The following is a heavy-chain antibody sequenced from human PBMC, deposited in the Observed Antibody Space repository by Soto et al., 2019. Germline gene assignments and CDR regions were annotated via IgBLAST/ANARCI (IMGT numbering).Heavy chain of an antibody. CDR1: GFTFSAYG. CDR2: IWFDGNNQ. J-gene: IGHJ4*02. CDR3: ARDYFGSGSILGL. V-gene: IGHV3-33*01. Sequence: GGSLRLSCAASGFTFSAYGMHWVRQAPGKGLEWVAVIWFDGNNQYYADSVKGRFSISRDNSKNTLYLQMNSLRAEDTAVYYCARDYFGSGSILGLWGQGTLVTVAS. D-gene: IGHD3-10*01.